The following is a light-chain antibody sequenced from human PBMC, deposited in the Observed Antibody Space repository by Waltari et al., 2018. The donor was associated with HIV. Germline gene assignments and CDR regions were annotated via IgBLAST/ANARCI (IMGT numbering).Light chain of an antibody. CDR3: AAWDDSLNGLWV. J-gene: IGLJ3*02. CDR1: SSNIGSNT. V-gene: IGLV1-44*01. Sequence: QSVLTQPPSASGTPGQRVTISCSGISSNIGSNTVNRYQQLPGTAPKLLIYSNNQRPSGVPDRFSGSKSGTSASLAISGLQSEDEADYYCAAWDDSLNGLWVFGGGTKLTVL. CDR2: SNN.